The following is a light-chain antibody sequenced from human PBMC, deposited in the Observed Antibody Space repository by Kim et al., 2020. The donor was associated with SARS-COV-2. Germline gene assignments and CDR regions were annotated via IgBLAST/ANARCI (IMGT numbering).Light chain of an antibody. J-gene: IGLJ1*01. V-gene: IGLV2-14*03. Sequence: QSALTQPASVSGSPGQSITISCTGTSSDVGSYNYVSWYQQHPGKAPKLMIYDVTNRPSGVSNRFSGSKSGNTASLTISGLQAEDEADYYCSSYTSSNTLVFGTGTKVTV. CDR1: SSDVGSYNY. CDR3: SSYTSSNTLV. CDR2: DVT.